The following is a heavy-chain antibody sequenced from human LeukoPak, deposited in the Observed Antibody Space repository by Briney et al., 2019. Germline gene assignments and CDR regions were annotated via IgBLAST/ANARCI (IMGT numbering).Heavy chain of an antibody. CDR1: GGSISSVSHY. D-gene: IGHD5-18*01. V-gene: IGHV4-39*01. CDR3: ARVYGYNYGYIEY. J-gene: IGHJ4*02. CDR2: SYYSGST. Sequence: SETLSLTCTVSGGSISSVSHYWGWIRQTPGKGLEWIGCSYYSGSTYYNPSLKSRLTIFVDTSKNQFSLNLSSVTAADTAVYFCARVYGYNYGYIEYWGQGTLVTVSS.